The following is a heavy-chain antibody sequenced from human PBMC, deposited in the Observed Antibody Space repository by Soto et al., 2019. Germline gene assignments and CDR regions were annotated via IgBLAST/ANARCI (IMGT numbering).Heavy chain of an antibody. CDR2: ISWNSGSI. Sequence: GGSLRLSCAASGFTFDDYAMHWVRQAPGKGLEWVSGISWNSGSIGYADSVKGRFTISRDNAKNSLYLQMNSLRAEDTALYYCAKDMMPSYGSGSYYYYGMDVWGQGTTVTSP. V-gene: IGHV3-9*01. J-gene: IGHJ6*02. D-gene: IGHD3-10*01. CDR1: GFTFDDYA. CDR3: AKDMMPSYGSGSYYYYGMDV.